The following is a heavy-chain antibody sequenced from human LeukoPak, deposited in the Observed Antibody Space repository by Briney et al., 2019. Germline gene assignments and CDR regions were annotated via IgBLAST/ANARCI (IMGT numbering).Heavy chain of an antibody. CDR2: INHSGCT. CDR3: ARIEDVTRGYNHAYYFDY. D-gene: IGHD5-18*01. J-gene: IGHJ4*02. Sequence: NPSETLSLTCAVYGGSFSGYSWSWIRQPPGKGLGWIGEINHSGCTNYNPSLKSRVTIFVDTSKNQFSLRLRTATAADTAVYYCARIEDVTRGYNHAYYFDYWGQATLVTASS. V-gene: IGHV4-34*01. CDR1: GGSFSGYS.